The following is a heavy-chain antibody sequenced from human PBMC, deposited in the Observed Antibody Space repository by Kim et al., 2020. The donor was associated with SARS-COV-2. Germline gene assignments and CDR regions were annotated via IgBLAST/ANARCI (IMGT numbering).Heavy chain of an antibody. CDR2: ISAYNGNT. Sequence: ASVKVSCKPSGYTFTSYGISWVRQAPGQGLEWMGWISAYNGNTNYAQKLQGRVTMTTDTSTSTAYMELRSLRSDDTAVYYCARDRYYYGSGNSPLFQHWGQGTLVTVSS. CDR1: GYTFTSYG. CDR3: ARDRYYYGSGNSPLFQH. J-gene: IGHJ1*01. D-gene: IGHD3-10*01. V-gene: IGHV1-18*01.